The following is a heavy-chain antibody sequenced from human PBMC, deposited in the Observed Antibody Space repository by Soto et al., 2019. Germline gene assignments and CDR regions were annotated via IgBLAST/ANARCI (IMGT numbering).Heavy chain of an antibody. CDR3: AVFVGVEVAADCYALDV. Sequence: ASVKVSCKVSGYTLTDLSMHWVRQAPGKGLEWMGGFDPEDGETIYAQKFQGRVTMTEDTSTDTAYMELSSLKSEDTAVYYCAVFVGVEVAADCYALDVWGQGTTVTVSS. CDR2: FDPEDGET. V-gene: IGHV1-24*01. D-gene: IGHD6-19*01. J-gene: IGHJ6*02. CDR1: GYTLTDLS.